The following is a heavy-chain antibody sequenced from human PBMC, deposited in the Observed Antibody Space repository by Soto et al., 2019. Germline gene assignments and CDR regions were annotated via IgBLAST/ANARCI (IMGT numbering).Heavy chain of an antibody. Sequence: EVQLVESGGGLVQPGRSLRLSCAASGFTFDDYAMHWVRQPPGKGLEWVSSISWNSGHIGYTDSVKGRFTISRDNAKNSLYLQMNSLRSEDTALYYCAKGRGGSGYYSLFDYWGQGTLVTVSS. D-gene: IGHD3-22*01. CDR3: AKGRGGSGYYSLFDY. CDR1: GFTFDDYA. J-gene: IGHJ4*02. CDR2: ISWNSGHI. V-gene: IGHV3-9*01.